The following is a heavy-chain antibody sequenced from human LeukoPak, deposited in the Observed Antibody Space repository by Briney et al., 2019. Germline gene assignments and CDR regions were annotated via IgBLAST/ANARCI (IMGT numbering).Heavy chain of an antibody. CDR1: GFTFSSYG. Sequence: QPGTFLRLSCAASGFTFSSYGMHWVRQAPGKGLERVAVIWYDGSNKYYADSVKGRFTISRDNSKNTLYLQMNSLRAEDTAVYYCARGAGGTRSRYWYFDLWGRGTLVTVSS. CDR3: ARGAGGTRSRYWYFDL. V-gene: IGHV3-33*01. J-gene: IGHJ2*01. CDR2: IWYDGSNK. D-gene: IGHD4-23*01.